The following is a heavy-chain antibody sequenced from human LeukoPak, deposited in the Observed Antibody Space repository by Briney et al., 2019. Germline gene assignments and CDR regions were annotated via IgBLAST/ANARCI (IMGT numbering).Heavy chain of an antibody. CDR1: GYTFTNFD. CDR3: AVGQRRHLRRPTMVRGVYYFDY. J-gene: IGHJ4*02. CDR2: MNPKTGNT. D-gene: IGHD3-10*01. V-gene: IGHV1-8*01. Sequence: GASVKVSCKASGYTFTNFDINWVRQATGQGLEWMGWMNPKTGNTGSAQKFQGRVTITGDTSISTAYMELSSLRSEDTAVYYCAVGQRRHLRRPTMVRGVYYFDYWGQGTLVTVSS.